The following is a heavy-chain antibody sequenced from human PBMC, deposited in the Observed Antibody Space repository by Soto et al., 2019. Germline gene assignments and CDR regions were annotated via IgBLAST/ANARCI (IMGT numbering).Heavy chain of an antibody. Sequence: AGTLSLSCAASGFTFSDAWMSWVRQAPGKGLEWVCRIKSKTNGGTTDYAGPVKGRFTISRDDSKRTLYVQMNSLKTEDTAIYYCITRIPKGKWEFGPWDQGTLVTVSS. V-gene: IGHV3-15*05. J-gene: IGHJ5*02. CDR3: ITRIPKGKWEFGP. D-gene: IGHD1-26*01. CDR1: GFTFSDAW. CDR2: IKSKTNGGTT.